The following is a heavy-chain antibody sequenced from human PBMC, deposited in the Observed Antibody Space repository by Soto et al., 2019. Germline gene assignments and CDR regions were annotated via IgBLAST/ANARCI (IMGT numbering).Heavy chain of an antibody. V-gene: IGHV3-15*01. J-gene: IGHJ4*02. D-gene: IGHD4-17*01. CDR3: TKYGDYEPEYFDY. CDR1: GFTFSNAW. Sequence: GGSLRLSCAASGFTFSNAWMSWVRQAPGKGLEWVGRIKSKTDGGTTDYAAPVKGRFTISRDDSKNTLYLQMNSLKTEDTAVYYCTKYGDYEPEYFDYWGQGTLVTVSS. CDR2: IKSKTDGGTT.